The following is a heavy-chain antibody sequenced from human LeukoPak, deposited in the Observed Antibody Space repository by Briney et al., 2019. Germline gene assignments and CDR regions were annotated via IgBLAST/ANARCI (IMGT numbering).Heavy chain of an antibody. V-gene: IGHV3-15*01. D-gene: IGHD6-6*01. Sequence: GGSLRLSCAASGFTFINAWMAWVRQAPGKGLEWVGRIKSKTDGGTTDYAAPVKGRFTISRDDSKNTLYLQMNSLKTEDTAVYYCTTGDTSIAARPRDYWGQGTLVTVSS. CDR2: IKSKTDGGTT. J-gene: IGHJ4*02. CDR1: GFTFINAW. CDR3: TTGDTSIAARPRDY.